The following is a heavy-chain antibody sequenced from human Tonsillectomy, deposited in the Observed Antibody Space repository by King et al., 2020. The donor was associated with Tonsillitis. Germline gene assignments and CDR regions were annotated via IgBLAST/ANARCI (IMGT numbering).Heavy chain of an antibody. CDR3: AKDRDYDILTGYVGALDY. J-gene: IGHJ4*02. Sequence: HVQLVQSGGRVVQPGRSLRLSCAASGFTFSTYGMHWVRQAPGKGLERVAVISYDGSNKYYADSVKGRFTISRDNSKNTLYLQMNSLRGEDTAVYYCAKDRDYDILTGYVGALDYWGQGTLVTVSS. V-gene: IGHV3-30*18. CDR2: ISYDGSNK. D-gene: IGHD3-9*01. CDR1: GFTFSTYG.